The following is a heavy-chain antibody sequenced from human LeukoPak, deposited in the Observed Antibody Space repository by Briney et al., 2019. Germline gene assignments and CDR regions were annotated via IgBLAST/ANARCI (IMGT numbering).Heavy chain of an antibody. J-gene: IGHJ4*02. V-gene: IGHV1-46*01. CDR1: GYIFTNYY. D-gene: IGHD2-21*02. CDR2: INPSGGST. Sequence: GASVKVSCKASGYIFTNYYMHWVRQAPGQGLEWMGIINPSGGSTSYAQKFQGRVTMTRDTSTSTVYMELSSLRSEDTAVYYCARGGGPYCGGDCYTPFDYWGQGTLVTVSS. CDR3: ARGGGPYCGGDCYTPFDY.